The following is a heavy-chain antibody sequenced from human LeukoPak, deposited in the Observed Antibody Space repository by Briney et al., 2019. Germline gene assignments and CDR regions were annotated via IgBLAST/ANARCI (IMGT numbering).Heavy chain of an antibody. CDR3: AKDGGYCSSTGCYPNSEYFDY. V-gene: IGHV3-30*02. CDR2: IRYDGSNK. Sequence: GGSLRLSCAASGFTFSSYGMHWVRQAPGKGLEWVAFIRYDGSNKYYADSVKGRFTISRDNSKNTLYLQMNSLRAEDTAVYYCAKDGGYCSSTGCYPNSEYFDYWGQGTLVTVSS. CDR1: GFTFSSYG. J-gene: IGHJ4*02. D-gene: IGHD2-2*03.